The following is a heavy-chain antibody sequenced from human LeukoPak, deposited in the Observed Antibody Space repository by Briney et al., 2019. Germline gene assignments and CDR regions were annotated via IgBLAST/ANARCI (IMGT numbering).Heavy chain of an antibody. D-gene: IGHD4-17*01. CDR2: IYYSGST. Sequence: SETLSLTCTVSGGSIGSGGSFWSWIRQHPGKGLEWIGYIYYSGSTCYNPSLKSRVTISVDTSKRQFSLNLSSVTAADTAVYYCANPMRGDYVGAFDIWGQGTMVTVSS. CDR1: GGSIGSGGSF. J-gene: IGHJ3*02. CDR3: ANPMRGDYVGAFDI. V-gene: IGHV4-31*03.